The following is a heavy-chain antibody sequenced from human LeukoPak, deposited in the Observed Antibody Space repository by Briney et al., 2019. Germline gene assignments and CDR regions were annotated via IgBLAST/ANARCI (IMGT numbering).Heavy chain of an antibody. CDR3: ARGMDGYNFIFDY. D-gene: IGHD5-24*01. J-gene: IGHJ4*02. CDR2: IIPIFGTA. CDR1: GGTFSSYA. V-gene: IGHV1-69*05. Sequence: SVKVSCKASGGTFSSYAISWVRQAPGQGLEWMGGIIPIFGTANYAQKFQGRVTITTDESTSTAYMELSSLRSEDTAVYYCARGMDGYNFIFDYWGQGTLVTVSS.